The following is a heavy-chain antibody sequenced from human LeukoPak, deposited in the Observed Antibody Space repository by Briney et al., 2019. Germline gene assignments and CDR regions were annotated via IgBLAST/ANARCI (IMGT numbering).Heavy chain of an antibody. V-gene: IGHV4-39*07. CDR3: ARADQGDSSGYYVDY. CDR2: IYYSGST. CDR1: GGSISSSSYY. D-gene: IGHD3-22*01. J-gene: IGHJ4*02. Sequence: PSETLSLTCTVSGGSISSSSYYWGWIRQPPGKGLEWIGSIYYSGSTYYNPSLKSRVTISVDTSKNQFSLKLSSVTAADTAVYYCARADQGDSSGYYVDYWGQGTLVTVSS.